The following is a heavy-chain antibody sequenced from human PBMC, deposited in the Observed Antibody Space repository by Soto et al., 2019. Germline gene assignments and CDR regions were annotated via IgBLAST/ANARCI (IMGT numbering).Heavy chain of an antibody. CDR1: GFTFSSYA. CDR2: ISYDGSNK. CDR3: ARGAYIAAAERGVDY. V-gene: IGHV3-30-3*01. D-gene: IGHD6-13*01. Sequence: GGSLRLSCAASGFTFSSYAMHWVRQAPGKGLEWVAVISYDGSNKYYADSVKGRFTISRDNSKNTLYLQMNSLRAEDTAVYYCARGAYIAAAERGVDYWGQGTLVTVSS. J-gene: IGHJ4*02.